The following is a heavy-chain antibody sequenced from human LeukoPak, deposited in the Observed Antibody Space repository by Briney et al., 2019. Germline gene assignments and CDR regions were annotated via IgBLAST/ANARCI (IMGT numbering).Heavy chain of an antibody. CDR1: GFTFSTYW. CDR3: AGEEAHVEGDDAFGV. CDR2: INSDGSVI. J-gene: IGHJ3*01. Sequence: PGGSLRLSCAASGFTFSTYWMHWVRQAPGKGLVWVSRINSDGSVINYADSVKGRFTISRDNAKNTPYLQTNSLRAERTAVYYCAGEEAHVEGDDAFGVWGQVTMVTVSS. D-gene: IGHD3-16*01. V-gene: IGHV3-74*01.